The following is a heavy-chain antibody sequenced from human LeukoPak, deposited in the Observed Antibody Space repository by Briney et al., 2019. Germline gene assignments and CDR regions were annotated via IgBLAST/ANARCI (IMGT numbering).Heavy chain of an antibody. J-gene: IGHJ5*02. D-gene: IGHD2-2*01. CDR2: ISTRGRT. V-gene: IGHV4-61*02. Sequence: PSQTLSLTCTVSGGSISSGGYYWSWIRRHPGKGLEWIGRISTRGRTNYNPSLKSRVTMSVDTSKNQFSLKLNSVTAADTAVYYCSRDLSCSSIRCYVSESWFDPWGQGTLVTVSS. CDR3: SRDLSCSSIRCYVSESWFDP. CDR1: GGSISSGGYY.